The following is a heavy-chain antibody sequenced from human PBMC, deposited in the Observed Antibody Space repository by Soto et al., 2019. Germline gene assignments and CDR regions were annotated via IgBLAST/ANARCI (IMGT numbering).Heavy chain of an antibody. D-gene: IGHD5-18*01. J-gene: IGHJ4*02. CDR2: ISYDGSNK. V-gene: IGHV3-30*18. CDR3: AKDGYAVDTAMELDY. CDR1: GFTFSSYG. Sequence: QVQLVESGGGVVQPGRSLRLSCAASGFTFSSYGMHWVRQAPGKGLEWVAVISYDGSNKYYADSVKGRFTISRDNSKNTLYLQMNSLRAADTAVYYCAKDGYAVDTAMELDYWGQGTLVTVSS.